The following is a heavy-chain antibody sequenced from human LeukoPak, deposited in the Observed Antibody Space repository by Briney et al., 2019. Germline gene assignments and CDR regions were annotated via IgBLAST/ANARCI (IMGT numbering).Heavy chain of an antibody. Sequence: PGGSLRLSCAASGFTLSSYWMSWVRQAPGKGLEWVANIKQDGSEKYYGDSVKGRFTISRDNAKNSLYLQMSSLRAEDTAVYYCARHYYGSGSLYWGYYFDYWGQGTLVTVSS. J-gene: IGHJ4*02. CDR1: GFTLSSYW. V-gene: IGHV3-7*01. CDR2: IKQDGSEK. CDR3: ARHYYGSGSLYWGYYFDY. D-gene: IGHD3-10*01.